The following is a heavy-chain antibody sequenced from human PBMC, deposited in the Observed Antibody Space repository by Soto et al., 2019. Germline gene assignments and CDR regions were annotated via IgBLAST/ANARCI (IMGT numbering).Heavy chain of an antibody. Sequence: EVQLLESGGGLVQPGGSLRLSCAASGVTFNNYAMTWVRQAPGKGLEWVSAISGGGDTTSYADSVKGRFTVSRDGSKNTLYLLMISLRAEDTALYYCAKGRDGSGSLAPRVDFWGQGTLITVSS. CDR1: GVTFNNYA. CDR3: AKGRDGSGSLAPRVDF. CDR2: ISGGGDTT. D-gene: IGHD3-10*01. V-gene: IGHV3-23*01. J-gene: IGHJ4*02.